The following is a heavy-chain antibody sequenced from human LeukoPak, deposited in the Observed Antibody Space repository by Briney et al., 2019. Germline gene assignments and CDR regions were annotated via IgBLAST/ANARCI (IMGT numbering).Heavy chain of an antibody. D-gene: IGHD3-9*01. CDR1: GGTFSSYA. CDR3: ASNIRYWSPGPYYYYYMDV. Sequence: ASVKVSCKASGGTFSSYAISWVRQAPGQGLEWMGGIIPIFGTANYAQKFQGRVTITTDESTSTAYMELSSLRSEDTAVYYCASNIRYWSPGPYYYYYMDVWGKGTTVTVSS. J-gene: IGHJ6*03. CDR2: IIPIFGTA. V-gene: IGHV1-69*05.